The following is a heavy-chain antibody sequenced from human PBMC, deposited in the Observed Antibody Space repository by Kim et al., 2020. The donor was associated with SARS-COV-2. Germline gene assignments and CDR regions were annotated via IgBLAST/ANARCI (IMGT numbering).Heavy chain of an antibody. CDR2: INSDGSDT. Sequence: GGSLRLSCAASGFTFSSHWMHWVRHTPGKGLVWVSRINSDGSDTSYADSVTGRFTISRDNARNTLFLQMNSLTAADTAVYYCARNNWGIDYWGQGTRDTV. CDR1: GFTFSSHW. V-gene: IGHV3-74*01. J-gene: IGHJ4*02. D-gene: IGHD7-27*01. CDR3: ARNNWGIDY.